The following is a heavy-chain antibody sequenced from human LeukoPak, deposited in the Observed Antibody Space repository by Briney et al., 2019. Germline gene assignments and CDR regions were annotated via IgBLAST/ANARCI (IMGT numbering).Heavy chain of an antibody. J-gene: IGHJ3*02. CDR2: ISSSSSTI. Sequence: GGSLRLSCAASGFTFSSYSMNWVRQAPGKGLEWVSYISSSSSTIYYADSVKGRFTISRDNAKNSLYLQMNSLRDEDTAVYYCARDKYYGSGSLRSQVPRGAFDIWGQGTMVTVPS. CDR1: GFTFSSYS. V-gene: IGHV3-48*02. CDR3: ARDKYYGSGSLRSQVPRGAFDI. D-gene: IGHD3-10*01.